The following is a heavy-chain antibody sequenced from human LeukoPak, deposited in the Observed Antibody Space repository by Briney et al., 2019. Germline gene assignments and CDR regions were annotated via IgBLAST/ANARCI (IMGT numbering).Heavy chain of an antibody. CDR2: IYYSGST. CDR3: ARGTGSSGNDY. V-gene: IGHV4-30-4*01. CDR1: GGSISSGDYY. Sequence: KPSETLSLTCTVSGGSISSGDYYWSWIRQPPGKGLEWIGYIYYSGSTYYNPSLKSRVTISVDTSKNQFSLKLSSVTAADTAVYYCARGTGSSGNDYWGQGTLVTVSS. J-gene: IGHJ4*02. D-gene: IGHD3-22*01.